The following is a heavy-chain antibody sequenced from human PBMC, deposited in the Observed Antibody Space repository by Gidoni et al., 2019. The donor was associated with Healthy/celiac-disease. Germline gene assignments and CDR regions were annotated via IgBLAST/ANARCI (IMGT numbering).Heavy chain of an antibody. CDR2: IYSGGST. CDR1: GFTVSSNY. V-gene: IGHV3-53*04. CDR3: ARALGRYSGSSD. D-gene: IGHD1-26*01. Sequence: EVQLVESGGGLVQPGGSLRLSWAASGFTVSSNYMSWVRQAPGKGVEWVSVIYSGGSTYYEDYVKGRFTISRHNSKNTLYLQMNSLRAEDTAVYYCARALGRYSGSSDWGQGTLVTVSS. J-gene: IGHJ4*02.